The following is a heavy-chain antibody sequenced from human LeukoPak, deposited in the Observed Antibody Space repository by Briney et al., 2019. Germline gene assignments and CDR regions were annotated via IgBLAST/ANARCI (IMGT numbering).Heavy chain of an antibody. CDR3: ARGSIAAAGTDY. J-gene: IGHJ4*02. Sequence: PSETLSLTCAVYGVSFSGYYWSWIRQPPGKGLEWIGYIYHSGSTYYNPSLKSRVTISVDRSKNQFSLKLSSVTAADTAVYYCARGSIAAAGTDYWGQGTLVTVSS. CDR1: GVSFSGYY. D-gene: IGHD6-13*01. V-gene: IGHV4-34*01. CDR2: IYHSGST.